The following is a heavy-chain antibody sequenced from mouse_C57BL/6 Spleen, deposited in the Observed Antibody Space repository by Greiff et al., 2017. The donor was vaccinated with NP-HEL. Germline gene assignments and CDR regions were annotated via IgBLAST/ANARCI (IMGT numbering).Heavy chain of an antibody. CDR2: IDPENGDT. J-gene: IGHJ3*01. CDR1: GFNIKDDY. Sequence: EVQLQQSGAELVRPGASVKLSCTASGFNIKDDYMHWVKQRPEQGLEWIGWIDPENGDTEYASKFQGKATITAETSSNTAYLQLSSLTSEDTAVYYGTTRLLSAYWGPGTLVPVSA. D-gene: IGHD1-2*01. V-gene: IGHV14-4*01. CDR3: TTRLLSAY.